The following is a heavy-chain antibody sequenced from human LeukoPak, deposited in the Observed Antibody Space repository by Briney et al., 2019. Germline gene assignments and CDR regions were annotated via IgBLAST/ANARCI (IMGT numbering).Heavy chain of an antibody. Sequence: GGSLRLSCAASGFTFNNFWMNWVRQAPGKGLEWVANIKQDGSERYSVDSVKGRFTISRDNAKNSLYLQMNSLRAEDTAVYYCAKEGPAVVGGAFDIWGQGTVVTVSS. CDR2: IKQDGSER. J-gene: IGHJ3*02. D-gene: IGHD3-22*01. CDR3: AKEGPAVVGGAFDI. CDR1: GFTFNNFW. V-gene: IGHV3-7*01.